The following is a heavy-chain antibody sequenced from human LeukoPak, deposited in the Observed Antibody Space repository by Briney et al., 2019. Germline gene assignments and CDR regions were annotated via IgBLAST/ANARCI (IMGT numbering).Heavy chain of an antibody. CDR3: ARQGGSGSYHYYGMDV. Sequence: ASVKVSCKASGYTFTSYDINWVRQATGQGLEWMGWISAYNGNTNYAQKLQGRVTMTTDTSTSTAYMELRSLRSDDTAVYYCARQGGSGSYHYYGMDVWGQGTTVTVSS. D-gene: IGHD3-10*01. J-gene: IGHJ6*02. CDR2: ISAYNGNT. V-gene: IGHV1-18*01. CDR1: GYTFTSYD.